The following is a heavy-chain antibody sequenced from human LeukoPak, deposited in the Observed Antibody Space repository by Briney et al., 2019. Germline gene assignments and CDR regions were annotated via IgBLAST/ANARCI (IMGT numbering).Heavy chain of an antibody. CDR1: IFTFSNYS. D-gene: IGHD3-3*01. Sequence: VGSLRLSCEASIFTFSNYSMNWVRQAPGKGLEWLSYISSSSSTIYYADSVKGRFTISRDNAKNSLYLQMNSLRTEDTALYYCAKDRGYDFWSGYFDYWGQGTLVTVSS. J-gene: IGHJ4*02. V-gene: IGHV3-48*01. CDR3: AKDRGYDFWSGYFDY. CDR2: ISSSSSTI.